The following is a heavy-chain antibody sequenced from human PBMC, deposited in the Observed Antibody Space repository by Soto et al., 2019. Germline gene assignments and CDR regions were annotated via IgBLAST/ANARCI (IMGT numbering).Heavy chain of an antibody. Sequence: SETLSLTCTVSNAPVDSITYTWGWIRQPQGKGLDWIGSIYNSGRTYYNPSLNSRVTVSVDTSKNQFSLKVTSVTAADTAVYYCARLNGYCISSSCHGHYAMDVWGQGTTVTVSS. CDR3: ARLNGYCISSSCHGHYAMDV. CDR2: IYNSGRT. D-gene: IGHD2-2*01. CDR1: NAPVDSITYT. J-gene: IGHJ6*02. V-gene: IGHV4-39*01.